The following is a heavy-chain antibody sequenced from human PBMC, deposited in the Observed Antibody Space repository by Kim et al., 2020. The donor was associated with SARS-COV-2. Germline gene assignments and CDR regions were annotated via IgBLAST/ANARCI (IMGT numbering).Heavy chain of an antibody. CDR3: ARQPPGYYGMDV. Sequence: RYSPSFQGKVTISADNSISTAYLQWSSLKASDTAMYYCARQPPGYYGMDVWGQGTAVTVSS. V-gene: IGHV5-51*01. J-gene: IGHJ6*02.